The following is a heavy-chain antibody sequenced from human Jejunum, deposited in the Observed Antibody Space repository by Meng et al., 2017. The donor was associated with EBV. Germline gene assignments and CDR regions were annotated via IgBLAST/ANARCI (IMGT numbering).Heavy chain of an antibody. Sequence: QVQLQEWGAGLFQPPATLSLTCAVYGGSFSDYYWTWIRQPPGKGLEWMGEINHGGGANYNPSLKSRVTISVDTSKNQFSLKLSSVTAADTAVYYCARLGGYASGTYYPIDPWGQGTLVTVSS. CDR3: ARLGGYASGTYYPIDP. CDR1: GGSFSDYY. V-gene: IGHV4-34*01. J-gene: IGHJ5*02. D-gene: IGHD3-10*01. CDR2: INHGGGA.